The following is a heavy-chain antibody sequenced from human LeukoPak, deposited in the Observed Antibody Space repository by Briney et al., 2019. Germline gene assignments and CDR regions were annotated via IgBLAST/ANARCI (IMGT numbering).Heavy chain of an antibody. CDR3: SRGWLRTNPLDP. CDR1: GFPFSTSA. D-gene: IGHD5-12*01. V-gene: IGHV3-30*04. J-gene: IGHJ5*02. CDR2: ISFDGSLR. Sequence: GRSLRLSCAASGFPFSTSAMHWVRQAPGKGLEWVAVISFDGSLRYAADSLKGRFTVSRDNSNNTVYLGMNSLRREDTAVYYCSRGWLRTNPLDPWGQGTLVTVS.